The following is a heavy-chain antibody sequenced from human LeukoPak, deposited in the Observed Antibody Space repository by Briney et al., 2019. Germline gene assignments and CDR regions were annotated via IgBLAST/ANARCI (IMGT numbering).Heavy chain of an antibody. V-gene: IGHV3-23*01. CDR1: GFTFRSYT. Sequence: GGSLRLSCAPSGFTFRSYTMSWVRQAPGKGLEWVSGIYGRNGSTYYADSVKGRFTISRDNSKDTLYLQMNSLRPEDTAVYYCAKVLWATDYYFDYWGQGTLVTVSS. D-gene: IGHD2-21*01. J-gene: IGHJ4*02. CDR3: AKVLWATDYYFDY. CDR2: IYGRNGST.